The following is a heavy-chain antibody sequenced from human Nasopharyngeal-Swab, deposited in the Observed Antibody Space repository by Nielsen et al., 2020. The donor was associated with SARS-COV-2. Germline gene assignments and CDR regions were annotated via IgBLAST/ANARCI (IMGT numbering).Heavy chain of an antibody. V-gene: IGHV3-30*03. CDR2: ISYDGSNK. CDR1: GFTFSSYG. D-gene: IGHD5-18*01. J-gene: IGHJ4*02. CDR3: ARDLGGYSYGDY. Sequence: GESLKISCAASGFTFSSYGMHWVRQAPGKGLEWVSVISYDGSNKYYADSVKGRFTISRDNSKNTLYLQMNSLRAEDTAVYYCARDLGGYSYGDYWGQGTLVTVSS.